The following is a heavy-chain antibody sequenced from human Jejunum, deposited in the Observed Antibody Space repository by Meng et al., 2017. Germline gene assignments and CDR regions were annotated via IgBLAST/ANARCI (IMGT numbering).Heavy chain of an antibody. D-gene: IGHD3-16*01. Sequence: VQLVGAGGGLVQPGGSLRLSCAASGFTFSISSISWVRQAPGKGLEWVSTFAANNSTYYAESVKGRFTISRDNSKNTLSLQMNSLRAEDTAVYYCAKLTSFWGQGTLVTVSS. J-gene: IGHJ4*02. CDR2: FAANNST. CDR3: AKLTSF. CDR1: GFTFSISS. V-gene: IGHV3-23*04.